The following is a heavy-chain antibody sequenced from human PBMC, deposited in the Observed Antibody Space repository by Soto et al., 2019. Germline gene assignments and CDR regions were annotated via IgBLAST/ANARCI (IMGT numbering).Heavy chain of an antibody. CDR3: ARESTSTCHDY. Sequence: ASVKVSCKASGYTFTSYGISWVRQAPGQGLEWMGWISAYNGNTKCAQKVQGRVTMTTDTSTSTAYMELRSLRSDDTAVYCCARESTSTCHDYWGQGTLVTVSS. J-gene: IGHJ4*02. CDR2: ISAYNGNT. D-gene: IGHD2-2*01. V-gene: IGHV1-18*01. CDR1: GYTFTSYG.